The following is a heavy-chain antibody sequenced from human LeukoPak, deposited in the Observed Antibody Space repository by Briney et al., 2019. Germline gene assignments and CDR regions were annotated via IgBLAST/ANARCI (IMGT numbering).Heavy chain of an antibody. Sequence: GGSLRLSCAASGFTFSSYSMNWVRQAPGKGLEWVSSFSSSSSYIYYADSVKGRFTISRDNAKNSLYLQMNSLRAEDTAVYYCARDRGCSSTSCPRGYFDYWGQGTLVTVSS. J-gene: IGHJ4*02. V-gene: IGHV3-21*01. CDR3: ARDRGCSSTSCPRGYFDY. CDR1: GFTFSSYS. CDR2: FSSSSSYI. D-gene: IGHD2-2*01.